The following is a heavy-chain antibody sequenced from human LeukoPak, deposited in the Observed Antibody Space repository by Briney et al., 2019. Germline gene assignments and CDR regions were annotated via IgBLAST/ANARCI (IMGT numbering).Heavy chain of an antibody. CDR3: ARAVVRVLGFDY. J-gene: IGHJ4*02. CDR1: GGSISSSSYY. CDR2: IYYSGST. V-gene: IGHV4-30-4*08. Sequence: PSQTLSLTCTVSGGSISSSSYYWGWIRQPPGKGLEWIGYIYYSGSTYYSPSLKSRVTISVDTSKNQFSLKLSSVTAADTAVYYCARAVVRVLGFDYWGQGTLVTVSS. D-gene: IGHD2-15*01.